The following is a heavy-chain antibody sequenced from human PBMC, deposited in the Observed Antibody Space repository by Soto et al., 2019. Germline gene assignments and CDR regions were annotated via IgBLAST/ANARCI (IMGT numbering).Heavy chain of an antibody. J-gene: IGHJ4*02. D-gene: IGHD3-10*01. Sequence: SGPTLVNPTQTVTLTCTFSGFSLSTSGVGVGWIRQPPGKALEWLALIYWDDDKRYSPSLKSRLTITKDTSKNQVVLTMTNMDPVDTATYYCAHTRPNSFYYYGSGSSWYYFDYWGQGTLVTVSS. CDR3: AHTRPNSFYYYGSGSSWYYFDY. V-gene: IGHV2-5*02. CDR1: GFSLSTSGVG. CDR2: IYWDDDK.